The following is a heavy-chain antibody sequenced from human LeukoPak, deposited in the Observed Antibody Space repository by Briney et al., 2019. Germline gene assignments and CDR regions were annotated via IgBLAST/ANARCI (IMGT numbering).Heavy chain of an antibody. CDR3: AIPVVGAGDY. Sequence: GGSLRLSCAASGFTFSSYWMHWVRQAPGKGLVWVSRINSDASSTSYADSVKGRFTISRDNAKNTLYLQMTSLRAEDTAVYYCAIPVVGAGDYWGQGTLVTVSS. CDR1: GFTFSSYW. D-gene: IGHD1-26*01. CDR2: INSDASST. J-gene: IGHJ4*02. V-gene: IGHV3-74*01.